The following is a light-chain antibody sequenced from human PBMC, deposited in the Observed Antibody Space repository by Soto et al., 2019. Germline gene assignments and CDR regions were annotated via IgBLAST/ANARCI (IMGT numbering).Light chain of an antibody. Sequence: DIQLTQSPSFLSASVGDRVTITCRASQGISSYLAWYQQKPGKAPKLLIYAASTLQSGVPSRFSGSGSGAEFPLTISSLQPEDFATYYCQLLNSYPRTFGQGTKLEIK. J-gene: IGKJ2*01. CDR3: QLLNSYPRT. V-gene: IGKV1-9*01. CDR1: QGISSY. CDR2: AAS.